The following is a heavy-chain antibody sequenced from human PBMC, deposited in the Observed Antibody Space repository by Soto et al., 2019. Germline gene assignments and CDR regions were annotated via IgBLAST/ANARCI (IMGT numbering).Heavy chain of an antibody. D-gene: IGHD3-16*02. CDR3: ARHQASTYYDYVWGSYRYQWFDP. CDR2: IDPSDSYT. V-gene: IGHV5-10-1*01. CDR1: GDSFTGYW. Sequence: GESLTIFFKSSGDSFTGYWISWVRQMPGKGLEWMGRIDPSDSYTNYSPSFQGHVTISADKSISTAYLQWSSLKASDTAMYYCARHQASTYYDYVWGSYRYQWFDPWGQGTLVTVSS. J-gene: IGHJ5*02.